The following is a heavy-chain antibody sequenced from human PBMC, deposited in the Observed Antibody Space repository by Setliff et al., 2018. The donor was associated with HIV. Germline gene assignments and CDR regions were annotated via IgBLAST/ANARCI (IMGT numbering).Heavy chain of an antibody. CDR2: INAGDDNT. CDR1: GFTFSSYA. J-gene: IGHJ4*02. D-gene: IGHD6-19*01. V-gene: IGHV1-3*01. Sequence: ASVKVSCAASGFTFSSYASHWVRQAPGQRLEWMGYINAGDDNTRYSEKFQGRVTITRDTSANTAYMELSSLRSEDTAVYYCARGSCSGCYLSDYWGLGTLVTVSS. CDR3: ARGSCSGCYLSDY.